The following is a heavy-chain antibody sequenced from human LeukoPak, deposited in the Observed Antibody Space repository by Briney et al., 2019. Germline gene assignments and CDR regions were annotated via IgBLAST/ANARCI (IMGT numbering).Heavy chain of an antibody. D-gene: IGHD3-10*01. CDR1: GYSFTSYW. Sequence: GESLKISCKGSGYSFTSYWISWVRQMPGKGLEWMGRIDPSDSYTNYSPSFQGHATISADKSISTAYLQWSSLKASDTAMYYCARLWALGGDYYYGMDVWGKGTTVTVSS. CDR3: ARLWALGGDYYYGMDV. V-gene: IGHV5-10-1*01. J-gene: IGHJ6*04. CDR2: IDPSDSYT.